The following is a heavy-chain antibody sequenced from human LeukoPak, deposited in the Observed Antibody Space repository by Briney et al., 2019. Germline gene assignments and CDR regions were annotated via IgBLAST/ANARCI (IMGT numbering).Heavy chain of an antibody. V-gene: IGHV3-23*01. D-gene: IGHD6-19*01. CDR3: ARSYNSGWPYYFDY. CDR2: ISGSGGST. Sequence: PGGTLRLSCAASGFTFSSYGMSWVRQAPGKGLEWVSAISGSGGSTYYADSVKGRFTISRDNSKNTLYLQMNSLRAEDTAVYYCARSYNSGWPYYFDYWGQGTLVTVSS. CDR1: GFTFSSYG. J-gene: IGHJ4*02.